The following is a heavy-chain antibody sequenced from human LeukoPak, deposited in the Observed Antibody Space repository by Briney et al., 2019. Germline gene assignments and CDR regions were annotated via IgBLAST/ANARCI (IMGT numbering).Heavy chain of an antibody. CDR2: INHSGST. V-gene: IGHV4-34*01. J-gene: IGHJ2*01. D-gene: IGHD1-1*01. Sequence: SETLSLTCAVYGGSFSGYYWSWIRQPPGKGLEWIGEINHSGSTNYNPSLKSRVTISVDTSKNQFSLKLSSVTAADTAVYYCARGRGTPYWYFDLWGRGTLVTVFS. CDR3: ARGRGTPYWYFDL. CDR1: GGSFSGYY.